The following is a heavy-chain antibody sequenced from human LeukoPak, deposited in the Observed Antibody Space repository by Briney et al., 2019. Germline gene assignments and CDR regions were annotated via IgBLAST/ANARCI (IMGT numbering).Heavy chain of an antibody. V-gene: IGHV3-7*01. CDR1: GFTFSSYW. Sequence: PGGSLRLSCAASGFTFSSYWMSWVRQAPGKGLEWVAQIKPDGSDKYYVDSVKGRFTISRDNAKNSLNLQMNSLRAEDTAVYYCAELGITMIGGVWGKGTTVTISS. J-gene: IGHJ6*04. CDR2: IKPDGSDK. CDR3: AELGITMIGGV. D-gene: IGHD3-10*02.